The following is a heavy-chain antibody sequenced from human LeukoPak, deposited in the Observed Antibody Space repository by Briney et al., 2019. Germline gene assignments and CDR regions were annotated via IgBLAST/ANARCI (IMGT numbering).Heavy chain of an antibody. CDR3: ARGRRRGQLLLPRYYYYYYMDV. CDR2: INPSGGST. V-gene: IGHV1-46*01. D-gene: IGHD2-2*01. J-gene: IGHJ6*03. Sequence: GASLKVSCKASGYTFTSYYMRWVRQAPGQGLEWMGIINPSGGSTSYAQKFQGRVTMTRDMSTSTVYMELSSLRSEDTAVYYCARGRRRGQLLLPRYYYYYYMDVWGKGTTVTVSS. CDR1: GYTFTSYY.